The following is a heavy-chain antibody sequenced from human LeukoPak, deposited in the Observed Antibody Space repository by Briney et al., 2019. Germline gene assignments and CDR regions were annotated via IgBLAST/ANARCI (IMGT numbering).Heavy chain of an antibody. CDR2: ISWNSGSI. D-gene: IGHD6-13*01. J-gene: IGHJ4*02. CDR1: GFTFDDYA. CDR3: AKDKIRYSSSWYYFDY. Sequence: PGGSLRLSCAASGFTFDDYAMHWVRQAPGKGLEWVSGISWNSGSIGYADSVKGRFTISRDNAKNSLYLQMNSLRAEDTALYYCAKDKIRYSSSWYYFDYWGQGTLVTVSS. V-gene: IGHV3-9*01.